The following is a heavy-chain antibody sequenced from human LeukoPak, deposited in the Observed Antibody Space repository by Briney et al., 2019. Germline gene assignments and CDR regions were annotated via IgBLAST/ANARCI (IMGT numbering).Heavy chain of an antibody. CDR2: IIPIFGTT. CDR1: GGTFSNYA. V-gene: IGHV1-69*01. CDR3: ARADYYDGSSC. J-gene: IGHJ4*02. Sequence: GSPVKVSCKASGGTFSNYAISWVRQAPGQGLEWMGGIIPIFGTTNYAQKFQGRVTITADESTSTVYMELSSLRSEDTAVYYCARADYYDGSSCWGQGTLVTVSS. D-gene: IGHD3-22*01.